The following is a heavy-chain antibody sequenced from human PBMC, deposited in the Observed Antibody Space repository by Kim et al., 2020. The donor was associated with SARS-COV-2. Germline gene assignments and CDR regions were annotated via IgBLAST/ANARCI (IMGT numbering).Heavy chain of an antibody. D-gene: IGHD3-3*01. CDR2: INPNSGGT. V-gene: IGHV1-2*02. CDR3: ARGSELRFLEWLPAYDAFDI. CDR1: GYTFTGYY. Sequence: ASVKVSCKASGYTFTGYYMHWVRQAPGQGLEWMGWINPNSGGTNYAQKFQGRVTMTRDTSISTAYMELSRLRSDDTAVYYCARGSELRFLEWLPAYDAFDIWGQGTMVTVSS. J-gene: IGHJ3*02.